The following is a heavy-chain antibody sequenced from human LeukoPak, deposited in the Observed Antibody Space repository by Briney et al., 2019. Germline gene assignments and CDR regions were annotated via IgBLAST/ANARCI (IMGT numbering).Heavy chain of an antibody. CDR1: GFTFSSYA. CDR3: AKVFPYYDSSGRYFDY. D-gene: IGHD3-22*01. J-gene: IGHJ4*02. CDR2: ISYDGSNK. Sequence: SGGSLRLSCAASGFTFSSYAMHWVRQAPGKGLEWVAVISYDGSNKYYADSVKGRFTISRDNSKNTLYLQMNSLRAEDSAVYYCAKVFPYYDSSGRYFDYWGQGTLVTVSS. V-gene: IGHV3-30-3*01.